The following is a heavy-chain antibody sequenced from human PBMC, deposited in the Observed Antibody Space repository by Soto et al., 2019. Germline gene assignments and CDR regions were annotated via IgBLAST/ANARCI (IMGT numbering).Heavy chain of an antibody. CDR1: GFSISDYG. V-gene: IGHV3-30*03. Sequence: GGSLRLSCVASGFSISDYGMEWVRQAPGKGLEWVAVISYDGSNKYYADSVKGRFTISRDNSKNTLYLQMNSLRAEDTAVYYCARDLCPYYYYYGMDVWGQGTTVTVSS. CDR2: ISYDGSNK. J-gene: IGHJ6*02. CDR3: ARDLCPYYYYYGMDV.